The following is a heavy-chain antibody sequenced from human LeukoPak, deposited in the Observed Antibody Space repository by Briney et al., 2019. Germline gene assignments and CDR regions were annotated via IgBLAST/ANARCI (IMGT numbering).Heavy chain of an antibody. Sequence: SVKVSCKASGGTFSSYAISWLRQAPGQGLEWMGGIIPIFGTANYAQKFQGRVTITTDESTSTAYMELSSLRSEDTAVYYCARVETVVVMGDGYFDYWGQGTLITVSS. J-gene: IGHJ4*02. CDR1: GGTFSSYA. V-gene: IGHV1-69*05. CDR3: ARVETVVVMGDGYFDY. D-gene: IGHD3-22*01. CDR2: IIPIFGTA.